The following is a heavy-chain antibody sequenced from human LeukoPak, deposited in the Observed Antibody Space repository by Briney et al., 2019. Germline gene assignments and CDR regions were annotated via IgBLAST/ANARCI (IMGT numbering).Heavy chain of an antibody. V-gene: IGHV6-1*01. J-gene: IGHJ5*02. CDR1: GDSVSSNSAA. D-gene: IGHD6-13*01. Sequence: SQTLSLTCALSGDSVSSNSAAWNWIRQSPSRGLEWLGRTYYRSKWYNDYAVSVKSGITINPDTSKNQFSLQLNSVTPEDTAVYYCARTGYSSTWFPWGFDPWGQGTLVTVSS. CDR2: TYYRSKWYN. CDR3: ARTGYSSTWFPWGFDP.